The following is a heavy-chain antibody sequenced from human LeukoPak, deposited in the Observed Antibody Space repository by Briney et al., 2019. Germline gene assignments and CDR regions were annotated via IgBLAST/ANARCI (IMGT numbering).Heavy chain of an antibody. V-gene: IGHV4-39*07. CDR3: ATTSSSWSSGWFDP. Sequence: SETLSLTCTVSGGSISSSSYYWGWIRQPPGKGLEWIGSIYYSGSTYYNPSLKSRVTISVDTSKNQFSLKLSSVTAADTAVYYCATTSSSWSSGWFDPWGQGILVTVSS. D-gene: IGHD6-13*01. J-gene: IGHJ5*02. CDR2: IYYSGST. CDR1: GGSISSSSYY.